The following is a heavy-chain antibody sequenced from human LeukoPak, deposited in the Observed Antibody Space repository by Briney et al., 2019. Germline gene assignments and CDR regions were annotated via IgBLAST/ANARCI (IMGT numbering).Heavy chain of an antibody. CDR3: AREKTGGDYFSSSWFGVPRWGPQNSYGMDV. D-gene: IGHD6-13*01. Sequence: GGSLRLSCVASGFTFSTYAMSWVRQAPGKGLEWVSAISTTGGNTYYADSVKGRLTISRDNSKNTLYLQMNSLRAEDTAVYYCAREKTGGDYFSSSWFGVPRWGPQNSYGMDVWGQGTTVTVSS. J-gene: IGHJ6*02. CDR1: GFTFSTYA. CDR2: ISTTGGNT. V-gene: IGHV3-23*01.